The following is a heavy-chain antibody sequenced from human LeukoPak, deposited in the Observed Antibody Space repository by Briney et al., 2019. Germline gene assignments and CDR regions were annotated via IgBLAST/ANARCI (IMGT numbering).Heavy chain of an antibody. Sequence: PSQTLSLTCTVSGGSISSGGYYWSWIRQPPGKGLEWIGYIYHSGSTYYNPSLKSRVTISVDRSKNQFSLKLSSVTAADTAVYYCARDPTRGGYWFDPWGQGTLVTVSS. D-gene: IGHD3-10*01. CDR3: ARDPTRGGYWFDP. J-gene: IGHJ5*02. CDR1: GGSISSGGYY. CDR2: IYHSGST. V-gene: IGHV4-30-2*01.